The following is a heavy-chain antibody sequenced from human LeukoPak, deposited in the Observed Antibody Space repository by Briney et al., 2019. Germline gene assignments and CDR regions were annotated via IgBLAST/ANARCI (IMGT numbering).Heavy chain of an antibody. CDR2: IKQDGSEK. V-gene: IGHV3-7*01. CDR3: ARDREDDFWSGKWYYYYYMDV. Sequence: GGSLRLSCAASGFTFSSYWMSWVRQAPGKGLEWVANIKQDGSEKYYVDSVKGRFTISRDNAKNTLYLQMNSLRAEDTAIYYCARDREDDFWSGKWYYYYYMDVWGKGTTVTVSS. CDR1: GFTFSSYW. J-gene: IGHJ6*03. D-gene: IGHD3-3*01.